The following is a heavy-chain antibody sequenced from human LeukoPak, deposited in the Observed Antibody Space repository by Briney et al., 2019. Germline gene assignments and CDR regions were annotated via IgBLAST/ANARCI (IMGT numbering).Heavy chain of an antibody. Sequence: SEALSLTCTVSGNSISSGDNYWSWIRQPAGKGLEWIGRIYTSGSTNYNPSLKSRVTISGDTSKNQFSLRLSSVTAADTAVYYCARASYSYDINGWVPFDYWGQGTLVTVSS. V-gene: IGHV4-61*02. D-gene: IGHD3-22*01. CDR1: GNSISSGDNY. CDR3: ARASYSYDINGWVPFDY. CDR2: IYTSGST. J-gene: IGHJ4*02.